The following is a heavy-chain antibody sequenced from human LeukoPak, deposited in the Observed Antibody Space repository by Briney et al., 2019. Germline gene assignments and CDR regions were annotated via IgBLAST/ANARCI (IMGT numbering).Heavy chain of an antibody. V-gene: IGHV3-64*02. CDR3: ARGIDSPYCTSTSCPEGIDL. CDR1: GFTFSSYA. D-gene: IGHD2-2*01. J-gene: IGHJ4*02. CDR2: IDTVGGIT. Sequence: GGSLRLSCAAPGFTFSSYAMSWVRQAPGKGLEYISAIDTVGGITHYADSVKGRSTISRDNSKNTLSLQVGSLRPDDMAVYYCARGIDSPYCTSTSCPEGIDLWGQGTLVTVSS.